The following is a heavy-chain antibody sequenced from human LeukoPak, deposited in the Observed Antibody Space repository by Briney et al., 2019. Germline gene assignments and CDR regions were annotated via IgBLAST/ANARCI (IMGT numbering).Heavy chain of an antibody. Sequence: GGSLRLSCVASVFTFSSYQMNWVRQAPGKGLEWVSYISSTGSTIYYADSVKGRFTISRDNAKNPLYLQMNSLRAEDTAVYYCARGDTYNWFDPWGQGTLVTVSS. J-gene: IGHJ5*02. CDR1: VFTFSSYQ. V-gene: IGHV3-48*03. CDR2: ISSTGSTI. CDR3: ARGDTYNWFDP.